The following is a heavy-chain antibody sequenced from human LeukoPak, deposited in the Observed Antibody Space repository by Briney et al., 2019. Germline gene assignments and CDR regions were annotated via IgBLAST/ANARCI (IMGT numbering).Heavy chain of an antibody. CDR2: INPNSGGT. CDR1: GYTFTGYY. J-gene: IGHJ4*02. V-gene: IGHV1-2*06. CDR3: ARAQGYYDFWSGDFDY. D-gene: IGHD3-3*01. Sequence: ASVKVSCKASGYTFTGYYMHWVRQAPGQGLERMGRINPNSGGTNYAQKFQGRVTMTRDTSISTAYMELSRLRSDDTAVYYCARAQGYYDFWSGDFDYWGQGTLVTVSS.